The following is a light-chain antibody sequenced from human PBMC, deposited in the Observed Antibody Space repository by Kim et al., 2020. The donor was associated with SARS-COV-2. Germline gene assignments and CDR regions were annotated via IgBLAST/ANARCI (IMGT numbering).Light chain of an antibody. Sequence: QSALTQPRSVSGSHGQSVTISCTGTSSDVGGHNYVSWYQQHPGKGPKLMIYDVNKRPSGVPDRFSGSKSGNTASLTISGLQAEDEADYYCCSYAGSYTLVFGGGTQLTVL. CDR3: CSYAGSYTLV. J-gene: IGLJ3*02. V-gene: IGLV2-11*01. CDR1: SSDVGGHNY. CDR2: DVN.